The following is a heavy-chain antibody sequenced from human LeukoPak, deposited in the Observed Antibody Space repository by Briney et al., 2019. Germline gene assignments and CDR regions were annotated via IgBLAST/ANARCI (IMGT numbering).Heavy chain of an antibody. V-gene: IGHV1-18*01. CDR2: IGAYNGNT. D-gene: IGHD1-7*01. CDR3: ARDRIFITGTTEPWFY. J-gene: IGHJ4*02. Sequence: ASVKVSCKASGYTFTSYGISWVRQAPGQGLGWMGWIGAYNGNTNYAQKLQGRVTMTTDTSTSTAYMELRSLRSDDTAVYYCARDRIFITGTTEPWFYWGQRTLVTLSS. CDR1: GYTFTSYG.